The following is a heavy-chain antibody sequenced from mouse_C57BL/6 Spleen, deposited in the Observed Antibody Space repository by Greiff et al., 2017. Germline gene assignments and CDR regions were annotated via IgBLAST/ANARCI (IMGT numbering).Heavy chain of an antibody. CDR3: TREVGLITDY. J-gene: IGHJ2*01. D-gene: IGHD2-4*01. CDR2: IDPETGGT. CDR1: GYTFTDYE. V-gene: IGHV1-15*01. Sequence: VQLVESGAELVRPGASVTLSCKASGYTFTDYEMHWVKQTPVHGLEWIGAIDPETGGTAYNQKFKGKAILTADKSSSTAYKELRSLTSEDSAVYYGTREVGLITDYWGQGTTLTVSS.